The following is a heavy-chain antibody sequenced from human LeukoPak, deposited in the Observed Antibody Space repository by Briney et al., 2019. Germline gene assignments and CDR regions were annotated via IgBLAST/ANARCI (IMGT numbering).Heavy chain of an antibody. CDR1: GYTFTGYY. D-gene: IGHD3-22*01. J-gene: IGHJ4*02. V-gene: IGHV1-2*02. CDR2: INPNSGGT. CDR3: ASETYYYDSSGYFQPH. Sequence: EASVKVSCKASGYTFTGYYMHRVRQAPGQGLEWMGWINPNSGGTNYAQKFQGRVTMTRDTSISTAYMELSRLRSDDTAVYYCASETYYYDSSGYFQPHWGQGTLVTVSS.